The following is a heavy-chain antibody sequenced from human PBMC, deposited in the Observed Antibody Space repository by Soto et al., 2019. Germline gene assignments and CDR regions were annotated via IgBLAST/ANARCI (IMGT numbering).Heavy chain of an antibody. CDR2: IYHSGST. CDR3: ARDRGGYCSGGSCYVAIYGMDV. CDR1: GGSISSGGYS. J-gene: IGHJ6*02. Sequence: PSETLSLTCAVSGGSISSGGYSWSWIRQPPGKGLEWIGYIYHSGSTYYNPSLKSRVTISVDRSKNQFSLKLSSVTAANTAVYYCARDRGGYCSGGSCYVAIYGMDVWGQGTTVTVSS. D-gene: IGHD2-15*01. V-gene: IGHV4-30-2*01.